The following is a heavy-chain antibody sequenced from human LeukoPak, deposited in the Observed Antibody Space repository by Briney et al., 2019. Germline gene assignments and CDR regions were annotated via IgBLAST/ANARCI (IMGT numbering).Heavy chain of an antibody. V-gene: IGHV3-74*01. D-gene: IGHD3-10*01. J-gene: IGHJ4*02. CDR2: IDSDGSTT. CDR1: GCTFHNHW. Sequence: GGSLRLSCAASGCTFHNHWLHWVRQVPGKGLSWVARIDSDGSTTNYADSVKGRFTIARDNAKNTLNLLMTSLRPDDTAIYYCASGYYYGDSFDYWGQGTLVTVSS. CDR3: ASGYYYGDSFDY.